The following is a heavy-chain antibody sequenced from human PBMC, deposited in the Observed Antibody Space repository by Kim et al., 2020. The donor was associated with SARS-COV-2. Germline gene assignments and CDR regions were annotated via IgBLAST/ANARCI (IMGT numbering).Heavy chain of an antibody. CDR3: ARAGPGTVTPYYFDY. Sequence: GGSLRLSCAASGFTFSSFGMHWVRQAPGKGLEWVAVIWYDGSNKYYADSVKGRFTISRDNSKNTLYLQMNSLRAEDTAVYYCARAGPGTVTPYYFDYWGQGTLVTVSS. CDR1: GFTFSSFG. D-gene: IGHD4-17*01. CDR2: IWYDGSNK. J-gene: IGHJ4*02. V-gene: IGHV3-33*01.